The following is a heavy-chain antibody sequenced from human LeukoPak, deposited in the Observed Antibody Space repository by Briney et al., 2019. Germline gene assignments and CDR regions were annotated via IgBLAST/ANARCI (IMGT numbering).Heavy chain of an antibody. Sequence: GASVKVSCKASGYTLTSYGISWVRQAPGQGLEWMGWISAYNGNTNYAQKLQGRVTMTTDTSTSTAYMELRSLRSDDTAVYYCARDSYCGGDCYYNYYYYYMDVWGKGTTVTVSS. J-gene: IGHJ6*03. CDR3: ARDSYCGGDCYYNYYYYYMDV. CDR1: GYTLTSYG. V-gene: IGHV1-18*01. D-gene: IGHD2-21*02. CDR2: ISAYNGNT.